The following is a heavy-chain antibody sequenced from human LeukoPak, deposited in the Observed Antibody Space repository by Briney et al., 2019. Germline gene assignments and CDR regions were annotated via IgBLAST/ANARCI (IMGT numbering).Heavy chain of an antibody. CDR1: GYTFTSYY. CDR2: INPSGGST. D-gene: IGHD4-11*01. Sequence: GASVTVSCMASGYTFTSYYMHWVRQAPGQGLEWMGIINPSGGSTSYAQKFQGRVTMTRDTSTSTVYMELSSLRSDDTAVYYCARDRYSNYDYWGQGTLVTVSS. J-gene: IGHJ4*02. CDR3: ARDRYSNYDY. V-gene: IGHV1-46*01.